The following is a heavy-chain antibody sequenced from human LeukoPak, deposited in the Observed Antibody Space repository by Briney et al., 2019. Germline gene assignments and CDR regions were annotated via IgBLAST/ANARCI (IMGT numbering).Heavy chain of an antibody. CDR2: IRTSSSYI. V-gene: IGHV3-21*01. CDR3: ARVRFCSSTSCYFDY. J-gene: IGHJ4*02. Sequence: GGSLRLSCAASGFTFSSYHMNWVRQAPGKGLEWVSSIRTSSSYIYYADSMKGRFTISRDNAKNSLYLQMNSLRAEDTAVYYCARVRFCSSTSCYFDYWGQGTLVTVSS. CDR1: GFTFSSYH. D-gene: IGHD2-2*01.